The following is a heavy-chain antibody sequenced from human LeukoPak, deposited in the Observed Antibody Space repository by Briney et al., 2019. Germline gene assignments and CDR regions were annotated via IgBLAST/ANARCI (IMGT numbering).Heavy chain of an antibody. D-gene: IGHD3-10*01. CDR2: IYPGDSDT. Sequence: GESLKISCKGSGHSFTSYWIGWVRQMPGKGLEWMGIIYPGDSDTRYSPSFQGQVTISADKSISTAYLQWSSLKASDTAMYYCARAPQYYGSGSYYNEGAFDIWGQGTMVTVSS. CDR1: GHSFTSYW. CDR3: ARAPQYYGSGSYYNEGAFDI. V-gene: IGHV5-51*01. J-gene: IGHJ3*02.